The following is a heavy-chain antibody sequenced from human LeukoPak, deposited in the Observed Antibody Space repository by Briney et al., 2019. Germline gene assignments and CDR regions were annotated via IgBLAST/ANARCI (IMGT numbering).Heavy chain of an antibody. CDR3: AGTYDILTGYSTPYYYYMDV. CDR1: GFTFSSYE. J-gene: IGHJ6*03. D-gene: IGHD3-9*01. Sequence: PGGSLRLSCAASGFTFSSYEMNWVRQAPGKGLEWVSYISSSGSTIYYADSVKGRFTISRDNAKNSLYLQMNSLRAEDTAVYYCAGTYDILTGYSTPYYYYMDVWGKGTTVTISS. V-gene: IGHV3-48*03. CDR2: ISSSGSTI.